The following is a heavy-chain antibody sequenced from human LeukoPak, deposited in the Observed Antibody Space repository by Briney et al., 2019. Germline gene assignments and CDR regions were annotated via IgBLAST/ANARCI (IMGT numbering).Heavy chain of an antibody. Sequence: SETLSLTCAVYGGSFSGYYWSWIRQPPGKGLEWIGEINHSGSTNYNPSLKSRVTISVDTSKNQFSLKLSSVTAADTAVYYCARHPLFGSGWYENAFDIWGQGTMVTVSS. D-gene: IGHD6-19*01. J-gene: IGHJ3*02. CDR1: GGSFSGYY. CDR3: ARHPLFGSGWYENAFDI. CDR2: INHSGST. V-gene: IGHV4-34*01.